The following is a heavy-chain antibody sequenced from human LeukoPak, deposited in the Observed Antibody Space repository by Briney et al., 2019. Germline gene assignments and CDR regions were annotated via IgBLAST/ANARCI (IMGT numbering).Heavy chain of an antibody. CDR2: ISSNGGST. CDR3: ARDQSPVCGDLTGLLDY. V-gene: IGHV3-64*01. J-gene: IGHJ4*02. D-gene: IGHD4-17*01. CDR1: GFTFSSYA. Sequence: GGSLRLSCAASGFTFSSYAMHWVRQAPGKGLEYVSAISSNGGSTYYANSVKGRFTISRDNSKNTLYLQMGSLRAEDMAVYYCARDQSPVCGDLTGLLDYWGQGTLVTVSS.